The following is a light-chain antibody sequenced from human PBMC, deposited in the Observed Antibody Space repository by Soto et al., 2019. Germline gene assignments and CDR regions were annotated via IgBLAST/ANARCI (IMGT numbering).Light chain of an antibody. J-gene: IGLJ3*02. CDR3: CSYAGSSTFL. CDR2: EGS. V-gene: IGLV2-23*03. CDR1: SSDVGSYNL. Sequence: QYVLTQPASVSGSPGQSITISSTGTSSDVGSYNLVSWYQQHPGKAPKLMIYEGSKRPSGVSNRFSGSKSGNTASLTISGLQAEDEADYYCCSYAGSSTFLFGGGTQLTVL.